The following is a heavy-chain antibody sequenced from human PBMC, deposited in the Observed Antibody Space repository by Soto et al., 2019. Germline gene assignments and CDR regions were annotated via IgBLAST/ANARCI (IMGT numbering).Heavy chain of an antibody. CDR2: ISSRGGST. D-gene: IGHD2-8*01. J-gene: IGHJ6*02. CDR1: GFAFGTYA. V-gene: IGHV3-23*01. Sequence: VQLLESGGGMVQPGGSLRLSCGASGFAFGTYAMKWVRQAPGKGLEWVSGISSRGGSTFYADSVQGRFIISRDNSKNTLYLQMNNLRVEDTAIYYCAKGGAEMLGYYYYFVMDVWGQGTTVSVSS. CDR3: AKGGAEMLGYYYYFVMDV.